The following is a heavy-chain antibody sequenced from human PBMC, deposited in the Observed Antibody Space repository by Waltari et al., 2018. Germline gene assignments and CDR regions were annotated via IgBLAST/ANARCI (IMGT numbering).Heavy chain of an antibody. D-gene: IGHD3-3*01. CDR2: VIPNFGTS. CDR3: ARGEGQRFLGWLISFDP. Sequence: QVELVQSGPEVKRPGSSVRVSCNTSGDSSSTYAISWVRQAPGEGLEWMGGVIPNFGTSNYAQKFQDRLTIAADESTSTVSMELSGLTSEDTAVYFCARGEGQRFLGWLISFDPWGQGTLVTVSS. J-gene: IGHJ5*02. CDR1: GDSSSTYA. V-gene: IGHV1-69*01.